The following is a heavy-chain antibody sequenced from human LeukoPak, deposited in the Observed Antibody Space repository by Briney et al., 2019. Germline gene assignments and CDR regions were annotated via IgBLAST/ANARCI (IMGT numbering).Heavy chain of an antibody. CDR2: IYYSGST. Sequence: LETLSLTCTVSGGSISSSSYYWGWIRQPPGKGLEWIGSIYYSGSTYYNPSLKSRVTISVDTSKNQFSLKLSSVTAADTAVYYCVFLIAELLGMDVWGQGTTVTVSS. CDR3: VFLIAELLGMDV. V-gene: IGHV4-39*07. D-gene: IGHD1-26*01. CDR1: GGSISSSSYY. J-gene: IGHJ6*02.